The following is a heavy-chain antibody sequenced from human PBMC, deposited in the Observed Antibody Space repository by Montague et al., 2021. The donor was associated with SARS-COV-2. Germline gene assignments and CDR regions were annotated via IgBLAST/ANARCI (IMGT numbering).Heavy chain of an antibody. CDR3: ARSPEPMIILIITSLNWYFDL. CDR1: GGSISSGGYY. Sequence: TLSLTCTVSGGSISSGGYYWSWIRQHPGKGLEWNGYIYYSGSTYYNPSLKSRVTISIDTSKNQLSLKMSSVTAADTAVYYCARSPEPMIILIITSLNWYFDLWGRGTLVTVSS. D-gene: IGHD3-22*01. J-gene: IGHJ2*01. CDR2: IYYSGST. V-gene: IGHV4-31*03.